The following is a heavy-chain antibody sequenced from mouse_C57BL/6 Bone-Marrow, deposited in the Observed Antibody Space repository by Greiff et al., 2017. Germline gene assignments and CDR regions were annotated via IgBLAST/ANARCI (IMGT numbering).Heavy chain of an antibody. V-gene: IGHV10-1*01. J-gene: IGHJ4*01. CDR3: VIQPLLDAMDY. CDR1: GFSFNTYA. CDR2: IRSKSNNYAT. D-gene: IGHD2-1*01. Sequence: VQLKESGGGLVQPKGSLKLSCAASGFSFNTYAMTWVRQAPGKGLEWVARIRSKSNNYATYYADSVKDRFTISRDDSESMLYLLMNNLKTEDTAMYYCVIQPLLDAMDYGGQGTSVTVSS.